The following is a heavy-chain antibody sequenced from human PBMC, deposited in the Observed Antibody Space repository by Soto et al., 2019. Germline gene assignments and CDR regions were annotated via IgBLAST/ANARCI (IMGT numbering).Heavy chain of an antibody. Sequence: GGLSLSCAASGFTFEEYAMHWVRQAPVRCREWVTGVIWNTGSVRYADSVKGRFTISGADAKNALSLKMKSLGPENKLLYYCAKDKFTVPRNQHIDYWGQGTLVTVSA. D-gene: IGHD2-2*01. J-gene: IGHJ4*02. V-gene: IGHV3-9*01. CDR3: AKDKFTVPRNQHIDY. CDR1: GFTFEEYA. CDR2: VIWNTGSV.